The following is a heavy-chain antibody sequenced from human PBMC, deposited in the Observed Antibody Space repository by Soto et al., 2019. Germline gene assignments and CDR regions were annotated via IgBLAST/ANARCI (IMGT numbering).Heavy chain of an antibody. CDR1: GFTFSSYA. J-gene: IGHJ4*02. Sequence: GGSLRLSCAASGFTFSSYAMSWVRQAPGKGLEWVSAISGSGGSTYYADSVKGRFTISRDNSKNTLYLQMNSLRAEDTAVYYCAKDQIRGSGSYQPPTPDYWGQGTLVTVSS. CDR2: ISGSGGST. CDR3: AKDQIRGSGSYQPPTPDY. D-gene: IGHD3-10*01. V-gene: IGHV3-23*01.